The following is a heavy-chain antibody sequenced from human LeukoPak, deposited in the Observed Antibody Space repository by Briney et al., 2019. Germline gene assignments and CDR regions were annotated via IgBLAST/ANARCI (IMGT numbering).Heavy chain of an antibody. Sequence: ASVKVSCKASGYTFTSYDINWVRQATGQGLEWMGWMNPNSGNTGYAQKFQGRVTMTRNTSISTAYMELSSLRSEDTAVYYCARNPMTTDWFDSWGQGTLVTVSS. CDR1: GYTFTSYD. J-gene: IGHJ5*01. V-gene: IGHV1-8*01. CDR3: ARNPMTTDWFDS. CDR2: MNPNSGNT. D-gene: IGHD4-17*01.